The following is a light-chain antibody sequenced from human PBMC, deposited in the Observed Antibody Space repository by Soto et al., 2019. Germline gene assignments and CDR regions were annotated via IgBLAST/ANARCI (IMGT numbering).Light chain of an antibody. CDR2: GAS. J-gene: IGKJ1*01. CDR1: QSVRSN. Sequence: EIVVTKCPPTLSESPGERATLSCRAIQSVRSNLAWYQQKPGQAPKLLNYGASPRATCLPARFRGCGSGTEFTHTISSLQTEQFAVYDSQHCKSWPSSWTFGQGTKVDIK. V-gene: IGKV3-15*01. CDR3: QHCKSWPSSWT.